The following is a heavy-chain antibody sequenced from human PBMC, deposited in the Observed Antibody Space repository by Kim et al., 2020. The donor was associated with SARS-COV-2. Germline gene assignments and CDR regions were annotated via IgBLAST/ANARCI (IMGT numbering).Heavy chain of an antibody. CDR2: FDPEDGEI. J-gene: IGHJ6*02. CDR1: GHSFTEVT. CDR3: ATDKDYYYYGMGI. Sequence: ASVKVSCKVSGHSFTEVTKHWVRQAPGKGLQWMGRFDPEDGEIIYAQEFQGRVTMTEDTSADTGYMELNSLRSEDTAVYYCATDKDYYYYGMGIWGQGTT. V-gene: IGHV1-24*01.